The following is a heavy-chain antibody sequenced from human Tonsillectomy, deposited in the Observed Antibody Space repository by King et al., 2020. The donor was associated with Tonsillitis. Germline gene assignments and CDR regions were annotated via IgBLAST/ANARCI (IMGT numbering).Heavy chain of an antibody. V-gene: IGHV7-4-1*01. CDR1: GYTFTSYA. Sequence: QLVQSGSELKKPGASVKVSCKASGYTFTSYAMNWVRQAPGQGLEWMGWINTNTGNPTYAQGFTGRFVFSLDTSVSTAYLQICSLKAEDTAVYYCARDRLRGAGSSWFLRWFDPWGQGTLVTVSS. J-gene: IGHJ5*02. D-gene: IGHD6-13*01. CDR2: INTNTGNP. CDR3: ARDRLRGAGSSWFLRWFDP.